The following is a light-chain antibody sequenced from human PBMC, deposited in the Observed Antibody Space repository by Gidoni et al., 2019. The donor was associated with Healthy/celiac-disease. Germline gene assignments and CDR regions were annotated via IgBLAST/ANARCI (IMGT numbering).Light chain of an antibody. V-gene: IGLV1-40*01. CDR3: QSYDSSLSGSV. Sequence: QSVLTQPPSVSGAPGPRVTISCTGISSNIGAGYDVHWYQQLPGTAPKLLIYGNSNRPSGFPDRFSGSKSGTSASLASTGLQAEDEADYYCQSYDSSLSGSVFGGGTKLTVL. CDR1: SSNIGAGYD. J-gene: IGLJ2*01. CDR2: GNS.